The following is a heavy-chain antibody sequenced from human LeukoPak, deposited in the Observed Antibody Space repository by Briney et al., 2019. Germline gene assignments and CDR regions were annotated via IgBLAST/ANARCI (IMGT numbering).Heavy chain of an antibody. D-gene: IGHD3-22*01. Sequence: PSETLSLTCAVSGYSISSGYYWGWIRQPPGKGLEWIGSIYHSGSTYYNPSLKSRVTISVDTSKNQFSLKLSSVTAADTAVYYCARPPYYYDSSGYYHWGQGTLVTVSS. CDR2: IYHSGST. J-gene: IGHJ5*02. CDR1: GYSISSGYY. CDR3: ARPPYYYDSSGYYH. V-gene: IGHV4-38-2*01.